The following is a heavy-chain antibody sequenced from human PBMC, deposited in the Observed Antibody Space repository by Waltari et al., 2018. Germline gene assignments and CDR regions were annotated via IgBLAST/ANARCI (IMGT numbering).Heavy chain of an antibody. V-gene: IGHV3-64*01. J-gene: IGHJ4*02. Sequence: EVQLVESGGGLVQPGGSLRLSCAASGFTFSSYALHWVRQDPGKGLEYVSAISSNGGSTYYANSVKGRFTISRDNSKNTLYLQMGSLRAEDMAVYYCARAGPYSSSLSPSPVDYWGQGTLVTVSS. D-gene: IGHD6-13*01. CDR2: ISSNGGST. CDR3: ARAGPYSSSLSPSPVDY. CDR1: GFTFSSYA.